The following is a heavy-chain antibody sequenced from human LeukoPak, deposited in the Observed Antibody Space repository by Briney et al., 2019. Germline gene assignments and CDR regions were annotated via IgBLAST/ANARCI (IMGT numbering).Heavy chain of an antibody. D-gene: IGHD3-22*01. Sequence: PSETLSLTCTVSGGSISSHYWSWIRQPPGKGLEWIGYIYYSGSTNYNPSLKRRVTISVDTSKNQFSLKLSSVTAADTAVYYCARDRGDYDSSGYYGYSDYWGQGALVTVSS. V-gene: IGHV4-59*11. CDR2: IYYSGST. CDR1: GGSISSHY. J-gene: IGHJ4*02. CDR3: ARDRGDYDSSGYYGYSDY.